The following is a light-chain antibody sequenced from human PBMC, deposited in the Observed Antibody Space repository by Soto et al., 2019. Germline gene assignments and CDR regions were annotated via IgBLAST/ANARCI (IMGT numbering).Light chain of an antibody. V-gene: IGKV3-20*01. Sequence: EIVLTQSPGTLSLSPGERATLSCRASQSVTSNFLAWYQQKPGQAPRLLIYGAATRAAGVPDRFSGSGSGTDFTITITRREPDDFAVYYCHQYGRSPLMYTFGQGTKLGVK. CDR3: HQYGRSPLMYT. CDR1: QSVTSNF. CDR2: GAA. J-gene: IGKJ2*01.